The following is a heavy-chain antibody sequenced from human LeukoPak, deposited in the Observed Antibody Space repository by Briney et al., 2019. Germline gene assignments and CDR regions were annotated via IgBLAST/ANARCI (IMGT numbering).Heavy chain of an antibody. V-gene: IGHV1-24*01. J-gene: IGHJ4*02. CDR3: ATGDILTGYYKRGRFDY. CDR1: GYTFTSYA. Sequence: GASVKVSCKASGYTFTSYAMNWVRQAPGQGLEWMGGSDPEDGETIYAQKFQGRVTMTEDTSTDTAYMELSSLRSEDTAVYYCATGDILTGYYKRGRFDYWGQGTLVTVSS. CDR2: SDPEDGET. D-gene: IGHD3-9*01.